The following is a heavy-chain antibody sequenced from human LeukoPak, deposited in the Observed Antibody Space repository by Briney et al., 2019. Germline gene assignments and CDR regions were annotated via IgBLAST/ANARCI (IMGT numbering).Heavy chain of an antibody. J-gene: IGHJ5*02. CDR2: INPSGGST. V-gene: IGHV1-46*01. CDR1: GFTFSSYA. Sequence: GGSLRLSCAASGFTFSSYAMHWVRQAPGQGLEWVGIINPSGGSTSYAQKFQGRVTMTRDTSTSTVYMELSSLRSEDTAVYYCAGGGTFFWSGYNWFDPWGQGTLVTVSS. CDR3: AGGGTFFWSGYNWFDP. D-gene: IGHD3-3*01.